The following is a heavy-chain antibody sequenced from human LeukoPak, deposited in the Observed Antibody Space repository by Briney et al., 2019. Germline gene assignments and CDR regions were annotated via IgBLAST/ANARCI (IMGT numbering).Heavy chain of an antibody. V-gene: IGHV3-23*01. CDR3: TRDSANYHFAY. Sequence: VQPGGSLRLSCAASGFTFSSYAMSWVRQAPGRGLEWVSAISGSGGSTYYADSVKGRFTISRGNSKNIVFLQMNDLRTEDTAFYYCTRDSANYHFAYWGQGALVTVSS. CDR2: ISGSGGST. J-gene: IGHJ4*02. CDR1: GFTFSSYA. D-gene: IGHD4/OR15-4a*01.